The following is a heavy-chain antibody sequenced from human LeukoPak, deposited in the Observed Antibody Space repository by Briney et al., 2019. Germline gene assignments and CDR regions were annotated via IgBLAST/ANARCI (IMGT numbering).Heavy chain of an antibody. Sequence: PSETLSLTCAVSGGSISSSNWWSWVRQPPGKGLEWIGEIYHSGSTNYNPSLKSRVTISADKSKNQFSLKLSSVTAADTAVYYCARRVIQLQYYYYYYGMDVWGQGTTVTVSS. CDR3: ARRVIQLQYYYYYYGMDV. V-gene: IGHV4-4*02. CDR2: IYHSGST. J-gene: IGHJ6*02. D-gene: IGHD5-18*01. CDR1: GGSISSSNW.